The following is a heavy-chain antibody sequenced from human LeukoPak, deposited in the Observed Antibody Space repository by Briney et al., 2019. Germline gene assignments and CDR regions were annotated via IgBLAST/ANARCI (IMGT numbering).Heavy chain of an antibody. CDR1: GFTFSSYA. J-gene: IGHJ4*02. Sequence: PGRSLRLSCAASGFTFSSYAMHWVRQAPGKGLEWVAVISYDGSNKYYADSVKGRFTISRDNSKNTLYLQMNSLRAEDTAAYYCARVKTGLFEICDYWGQGPLVTVSS. V-gene: IGHV3-30-3*01. CDR3: ARVKTGLFEICDY. CDR2: ISYDGSNK. D-gene: IGHD2/OR15-2a*01.